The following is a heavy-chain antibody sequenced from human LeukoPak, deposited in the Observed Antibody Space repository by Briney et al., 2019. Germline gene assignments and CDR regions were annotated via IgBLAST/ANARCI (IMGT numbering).Heavy chain of an antibody. D-gene: IGHD2-15*01. CDR3: ARIATSSYCSGGSCYSRAAGYFHY. CDR1: GGSFSGDY. Sequence: SETLSLTCAVYGGSFSGDYWSWIRQTPGKGVEWSGEINQSGRKNYNPSLKRRGTISVDTTKNQLYLKRSYMNAADTAVYYCARIATSSYCSGGSCYSRAAGYFHYWAQGTLVTVSS. CDR2: INQSGRK. J-gene: IGHJ4*02. V-gene: IGHV4-34*01.